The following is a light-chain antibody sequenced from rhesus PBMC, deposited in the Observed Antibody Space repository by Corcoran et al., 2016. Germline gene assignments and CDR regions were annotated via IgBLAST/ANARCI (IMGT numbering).Light chain of an antibody. CDR1: QGISNA. CDR2: AAS. CDR3: QQRNSYPWT. J-gene: IGKJ1*01. V-gene: IGKV1-33*01. Sequence: DIQMTQSPSSLSASVGDKVTITCRASQGISNALAWYQQKPGKAPKLLIYAASPLQSGVPSRFSGCGSWTDFTLTISSLQPEDFAVYYCQQRNSYPWTFGQGTKVEIK.